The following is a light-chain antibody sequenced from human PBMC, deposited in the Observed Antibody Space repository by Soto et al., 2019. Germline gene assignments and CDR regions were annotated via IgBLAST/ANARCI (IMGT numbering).Light chain of an antibody. CDR3: QQRSNWPLT. CDR1: QSVSSY. CDR2: DSS. Sequence: EIVLTQFPATLSLSPGERATLSCRASQSVSSYLAWYQQKRGQAPRLLIYDSSNRATGIPARFSGSGSGTDFSLTISSLEPEDFEVYYCQQRSNWPLTFGGGTKVEIK. J-gene: IGKJ4*01. V-gene: IGKV3-11*01.